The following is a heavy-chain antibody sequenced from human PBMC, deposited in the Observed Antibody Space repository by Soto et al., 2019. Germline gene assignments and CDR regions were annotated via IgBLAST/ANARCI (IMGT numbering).Heavy chain of an antibody. V-gene: IGHV5-51*01. D-gene: IGHD3-3*01. CDR2: IYPGDSDT. CDR3: ARLPFLSGYYSEGGGSYYYYGMDV. Sequence: PGESLKISCKGSGYSFTSYWIGWVRQMPGKGLEWMGIIYPGDSDTRYSPSFQGQVTISADKSISTAYLQWSSLKASDTAMYYSARLPFLSGYYSEGGGSYYYYGMDVWGQGTTVTVSS. J-gene: IGHJ6*02. CDR1: GYSFTSYW.